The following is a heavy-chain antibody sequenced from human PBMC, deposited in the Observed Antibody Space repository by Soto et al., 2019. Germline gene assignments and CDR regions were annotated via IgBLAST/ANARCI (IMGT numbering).Heavy chain of an antibody. CDR2: IWYDGSNK. J-gene: IGHJ4*02. V-gene: IGHV3-33*01. Sequence: QVQLVESGGGVVQPGRSLRLSCAASGFTFSSYGMHWVRQAPGKGLEWVAVIWYDGSNKYYADSVKGRLTISRDNSKNTLYLQMNSLRAEDTAVYYCARGWDYYDSSGYYAAWDYWGQGTLVTVSS. CDR1: GFTFSSYG. CDR3: ARGWDYYDSSGYYAAWDY. D-gene: IGHD3-22*01.